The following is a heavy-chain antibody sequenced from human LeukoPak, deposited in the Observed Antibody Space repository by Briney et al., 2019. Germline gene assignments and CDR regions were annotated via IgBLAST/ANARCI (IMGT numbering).Heavy chain of an antibody. D-gene: IGHD3-10*01. J-gene: IGHJ3*02. V-gene: IGHV3-13*05. Sequence: PGGSVTLSCAASGFTFSSYDMHWVRQATGKGLERVSAIGTAGDPCYPGSVKGRFTISRENAKNSLYLQMNSLRAGDTAVYYCARSSGSSPDDAFDIWGQGTMVTVSS. CDR3: ARSSGSSPDDAFDI. CDR1: GFTFSSYD. CDR2: IGTAGDP.